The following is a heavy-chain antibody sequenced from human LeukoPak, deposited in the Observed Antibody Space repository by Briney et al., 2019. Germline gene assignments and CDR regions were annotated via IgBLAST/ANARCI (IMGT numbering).Heavy chain of an antibody. D-gene: IGHD1-26*01. V-gene: IGHV1-2*02. CDR3: ARGERGSYCDY. CDR2: INPNSGGT. J-gene: IGHJ4*02. Sequence: ASVKVSCKASGYTFTGDDMHGVRRAPGQGLEWMGWINPNSGGTNYAQKFQGRVTMTRDTSISTAYMELSRLRSDDTAVYYCARGERGSYCDYWGQGTLVTVSS. CDR1: GYTFTGDD.